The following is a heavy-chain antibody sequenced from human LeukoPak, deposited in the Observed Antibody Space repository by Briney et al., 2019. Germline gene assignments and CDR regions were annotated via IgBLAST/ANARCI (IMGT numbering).Heavy chain of an antibody. CDR1: GGSFSGYY. D-gene: IGHD2-2*01. J-gene: IGHJ5*02. CDR3: ARVLYDIVVVPRNWFDP. CDR2: INHNGST. V-gene: IGHV4-34*01. Sequence: SETLSLTCAVYGGSFSGYYWSWIRQPPGKGLEWIGEINHNGSTNYNPSLKSRVTISVDTSKNQFSLKLSSVTAADTAVYYCARVLYDIVVVPRNWFDPWGQGTLVTVSS.